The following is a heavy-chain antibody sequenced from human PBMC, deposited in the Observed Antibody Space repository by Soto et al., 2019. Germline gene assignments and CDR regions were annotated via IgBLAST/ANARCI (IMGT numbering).Heavy chain of an antibody. D-gene: IGHD3-10*01. CDR3: ARDFRAGIYYGSVSSIDY. J-gene: IGHJ4*02. CDR2: ISAYNGNT. V-gene: IGHV1-18*01. CDR1: VYTFISYG. Sequence: QVQLVQSGAEVMKPGASVKVFCKASVYTFISYGINWVRQAPGQGLAWMGWISAYNGNTNYAQKLQCRVTTTTDTSTSTAYMELRRLRSDDTAVYYCARDFRAGIYYGSVSSIDYWGQGTLVTVSS.